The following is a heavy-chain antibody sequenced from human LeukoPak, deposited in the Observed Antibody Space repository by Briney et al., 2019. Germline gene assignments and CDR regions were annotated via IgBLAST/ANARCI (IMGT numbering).Heavy chain of an antibody. CDR2: ISGSGGTI. J-gene: IGHJ4*02. Sequence: PGGALGLSCAASGLTFSNYAMAWVRQPPGKWLEWVSVISGSGGTICYADSVKGRFTISRDNSKNTLYLLMNSLTAEDTAVYYCAKGRVLYSSSSTPFDYWGQGTLVTVSS. CDR1: GLTFSNYA. D-gene: IGHD6-6*01. CDR3: AKGRVLYSSSSTPFDY. V-gene: IGHV3-23*01.